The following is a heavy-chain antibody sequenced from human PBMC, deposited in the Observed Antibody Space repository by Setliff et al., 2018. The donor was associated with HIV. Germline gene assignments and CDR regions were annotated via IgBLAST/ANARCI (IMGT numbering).Heavy chain of an antibody. D-gene: IGHD5-12*01. CDR3: ARAIYSGYYYREFDY. CDR1: GYIITELS. Sequence: GASVKVSCKVSGYIITELSMHWVRQAPGKGLEWVGDFDPEDGETMYAQKFQGRVTLTTDTSTSTVYMELSSLRSEDTAMYYCARAIYSGYYYREFDYWGQGTLVTVSS. J-gene: IGHJ4*02. V-gene: IGHV1-24*01. CDR2: FDPEDGET.